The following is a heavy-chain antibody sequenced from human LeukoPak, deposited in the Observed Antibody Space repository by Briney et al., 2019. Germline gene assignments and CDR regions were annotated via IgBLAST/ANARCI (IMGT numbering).Heavy chain of an antibody. J-gene: IGHJ4*02. CDR1: GFTFSSYD. CDR2: ISSNCSTI. D-gene: IGHD5-24*01. V-gene: IGHV3-48*03. Sequence: PGGTLRLSCAASGFTFSSYDMNWVRHAPGKGLELGSYISSNCSTIYYADSVKGRFTTSRDNAKNNLYLQMNSLIAEDAAVYYCASLTTKVEMATIDWGQGTLVSVPS. CDR3: ASLTTKVEMATID.